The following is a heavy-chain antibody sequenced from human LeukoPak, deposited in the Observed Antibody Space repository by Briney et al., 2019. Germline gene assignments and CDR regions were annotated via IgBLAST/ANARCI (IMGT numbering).Heavy chain of an antibody. Sequence: PSQTLSLTCAVSGGSISSGGYSWSWIRQPPGKGLEWIGYIYHSGSTYYDPSLKSRVTISVDTSNNQFSLNLSSVTAADTAVYHCARSVGIWFGDSSGGGCYSTWFDPWGQGALVTVSS. V-gene: IGHV4-30-2*02. CDR2: IYHSGST. CDR1: GGSISSGGYS. D-gene: IGHD2-15*01. J-gene: IGHJ5*02. CDR3: ARSVGIWFGDSSGGGCYSTWFDP.